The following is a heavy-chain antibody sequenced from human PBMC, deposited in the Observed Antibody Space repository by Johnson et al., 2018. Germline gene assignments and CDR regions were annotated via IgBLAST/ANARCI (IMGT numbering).Heavy chain of an antibody. J-gene: IGHJ6*02. Sequence: QLVQSGPEVTKPGTSVKVSCKASGFTFTSSAVQWVRQARGQRLEWIGWIVVGSGNTNYAQKFQERVTITRDISTSTARMELSSLRSEDTAWYYSAAEGKVLLWFGESDYYGMDVWGQGTTVTVSS. V-gene: IGHV1-58*01. D-gene: IGHD3-10*01. CDR1: GFTFTSSA. CDR2: IVVGSGNT. CDR3: AAEGKVLLWFGESDYYGMDV.